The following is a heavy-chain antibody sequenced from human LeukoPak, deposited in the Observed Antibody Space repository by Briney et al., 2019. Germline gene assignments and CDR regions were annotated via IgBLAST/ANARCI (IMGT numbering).Heavy chain of an antibody. V-gene: IGHV3-74*01. Sequence: GGSLRLSCAAPGFSFSSYWMHWVRQAPRKGLVWVSRIKTDGSSLDGSSTSYADSVKGRFTISRDNAKNTLYLQMNSLRVEDTAVYYCATDRAWGGFDYWGLGALVTVSS. D-gene: IGHD3-16*01. J-gene: IGHJ4*02. CDR3: ATDRAWGGFDY. CDR2: IKTDGSSLDGSST. CDR1: GFSFSSYW.